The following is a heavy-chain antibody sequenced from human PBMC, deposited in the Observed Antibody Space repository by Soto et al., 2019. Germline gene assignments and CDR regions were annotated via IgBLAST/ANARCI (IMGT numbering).Heavy chain of an antibody. D-gene: IGHD6-6*01. CDR3: AKEYSTSFDY. CDR1: GFSFSNYG. J-gene: IGHJ4*02. V-gene: IGHV3-23*01. Sequence: HPGGSLRLSGAASGFSFSNYGMNWVRQAPGKGLEWVSAISAGCSNTNYANSVKGRFTSSSDTSKNTLYLQMNGLRADDTAVYYCAKEYSTSFDYWGQGTPVTVS. CDR2: ISAGCSNT.